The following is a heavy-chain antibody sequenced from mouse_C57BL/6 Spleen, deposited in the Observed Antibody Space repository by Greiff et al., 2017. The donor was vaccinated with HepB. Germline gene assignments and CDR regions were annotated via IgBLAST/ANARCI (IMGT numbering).Heavy chain of an antibody. CDR3: ARPATTVAAYYFDY. J-gene: IGHJ2*01. D-gene: IGHD1-1*01. CDR1: GFTFSDYG. Sequence: DVMLVESGGGLVKPGGSLKLSCAASGFTFSDYGMHWVRQAPGKGLEWVAYISSGSSTIYYADKVKGRFTISRDNAKNTRFRQMTRLRSEDTAMYDFARPATTVAAYYFDYWGQGTTLTVSS. CDR2: ISSGSSTI. V-gene: IGHV5-17*01.